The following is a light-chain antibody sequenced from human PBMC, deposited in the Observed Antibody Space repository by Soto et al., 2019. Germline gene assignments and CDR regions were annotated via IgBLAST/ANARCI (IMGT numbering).Light chain of an antibody. Sequence: DIQMTQSPSTLSASVGDRVTITCRASQSISSWLAWYQQKPGKAPKVLIYKASSLESGVPSRFRGSGSGTEFTLNISSLQAAEFATYYCQHYNNARCTFGQGTKLEIK. CDR3: QHYNNARCT. CDR1: QSISSW. CDR2: KAS. V-gene: IGKV1-5*03. J-gene: IGKJ2*02.